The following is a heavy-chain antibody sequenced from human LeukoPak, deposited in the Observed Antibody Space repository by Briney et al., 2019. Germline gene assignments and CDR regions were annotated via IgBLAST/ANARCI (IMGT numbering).Heavy chain of an antibody. CDR1: GFTFSSYE. Sequence: GGSLRLSCAASGFTFSSYEMNWVRQAPGKGLEWVSYISSSGSTKYYADSVKGRFTISRDNAKNSLYLQMNSLRAEDTAVYYCARVPLITFGGNYYYYGMDVWGQATTVTVSS. J-gene: IGHJ6*02. V-gene: IGHV3-48*03. CDR2: ISSSGSTK. D-gene: IGHD3-16*01. CDR3: ARVPLITFGGNYYYYGMDV.